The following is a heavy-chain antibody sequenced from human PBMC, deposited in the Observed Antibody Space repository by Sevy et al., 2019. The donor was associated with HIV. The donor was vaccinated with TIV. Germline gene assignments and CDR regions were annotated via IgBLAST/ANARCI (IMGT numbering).Heavy chain of an antibody. J-gene: IGHJ5*02. V-gene: IGHV1-8*01. CDR1: GYTFTSYD. Sequence: ASVKVSCKASGYTFTSYDINWVRQATGQGLEWMGWINPNSGNTGYAQKFQGRVTMTRNTSISTAYMELSSLRSEDTAVYYCARGRAYYGSGSYSPWGQGTLVTVSS. D-gene: IGHD3-10*01. CDR3: ARGRAYYGSGSYSP. CDR2: INPNSGNT.